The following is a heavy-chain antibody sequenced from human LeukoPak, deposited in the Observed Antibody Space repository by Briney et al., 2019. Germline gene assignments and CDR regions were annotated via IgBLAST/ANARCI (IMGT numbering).Heavy chain of an antibody. CDR2: ISSSSSYI. J-gene: IGHJ4*02. CDR3: ARWYSYGSGSINYFDY. Sequence: GGSLRLSCAASGFTFSSYSMNWVRQAPGKGLEWVSSISSSSSYIYYADSVKGRFTISRDNAKNSLYLQMNSLRAEDTAVYYCARWYSYGSGSINYFDYWGQGTLVTVSS. CDR1: GFTFSSYS. D-gene: IGHD3-10*01. V-gene: IGHV3-21*04.